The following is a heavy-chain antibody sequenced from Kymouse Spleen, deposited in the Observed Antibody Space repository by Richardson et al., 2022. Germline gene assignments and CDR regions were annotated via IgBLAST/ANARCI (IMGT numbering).Heavy chain of an antibody. CDR1: GFTFDDYA. CDR2: ISWNSGSI. CDR3: AKGYCSSRGYFDL. Sequence: EVQLVESGGGLVQPGRSLRLSCAASGFTFDDYAMHWVRQAPGKGLEWVSGISWNSGSIGYADSVKGRFTISRDNAKNSLYLQMNSLRAEDTALYYCAKGYCSSRGYFDLWGRGTLVTVSS. D-gene: IGHD2-15*01,IGHD2-2*02. J-gene: IGHJ2*01. V-gene: IGHV3-9*01.